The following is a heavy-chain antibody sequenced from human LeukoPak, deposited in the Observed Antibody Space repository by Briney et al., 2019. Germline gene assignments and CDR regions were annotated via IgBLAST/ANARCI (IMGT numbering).Heavy chain of an antibody. V-gene: IGHV3-53*01. Sequence: GGSLRLSCAASGFTVSSNYMSGVRQAPGKGLEWVSISYSGGTSYYADSVKGRFTISRDNSKNTLYLQMNSLRAEDTAVYHCARDRAEGITMIVVVITRREPSPRADLHSRNWFDPWGQGTLVTVSS. D-gene: IGHD3-22*01. CDR2: SYSGGTS. J-gene: IGHJ5*02. CDR3: ARDRAEGITMIVVVITRREPSPRADLHSRNWFDP. CDR1: GFTVSSNY.